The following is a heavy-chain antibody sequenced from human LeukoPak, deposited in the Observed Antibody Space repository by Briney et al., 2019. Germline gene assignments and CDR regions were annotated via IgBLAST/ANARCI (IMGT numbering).Heavy chain of an antibody. V-gene: IGHV4-39*07. CDR1: GGSISSSSYY. CDR3: VAIAAAEGVPLVQDY. Sequence: PSETLSLTCTVSGGSISSSSYYWGWIRQPPGKGLEWIGSIYYSGSTYYNPSLKSRVTISVDTSKNQFSLKLSSVTAADTAVYYCVAIAAAEGVPLVQDYWGQGTLVTVSS. J-gene: IGHJ4*02. D-gene: IGHD6-13*01. CDR2: IYYSGST.